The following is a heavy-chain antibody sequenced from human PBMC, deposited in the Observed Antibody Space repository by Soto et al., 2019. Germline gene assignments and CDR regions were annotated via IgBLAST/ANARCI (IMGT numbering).Heavy chain of an antibody. J-gene: IGHJ6*02. Sequence: EVKLVESGGGLVTPGGSLRLSCAASGFTFSNAWMNWVRQAPGKGLEWVGLIKMKSEGATRHYAAPVNGRFTISRDDSKSTLYLQMSSLKTEDTAVYYCTTLGSHYYYHNFDVWGHGTTVTVSS. CDR3: TTLGSHYYYHNFDV. CDR2: IKMKSEGATR. CDR1: GFTFSNAW. V-gene: IGHV3-15*07.